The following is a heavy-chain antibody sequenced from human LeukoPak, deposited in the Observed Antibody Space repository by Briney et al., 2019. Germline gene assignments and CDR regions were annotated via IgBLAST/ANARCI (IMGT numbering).Heavy chain of an antibody. J-gene: IGHJ4*02. CDR1: GYGFTSYR. Sequence: GESLKISCKGSGYGFTSYRISWVRQMPGKGLEWMGRIDPSDSYTNYSPSFQGHVTISADKSITTAYLQWSSLKASDTAMYYCARRCGDPKVIDYWGQGTLVTVSS. CDR3: ARRCGDPKVIDY. V-gene: IGHV5-10-1*01. CDR2: IDPSDSYT. D-gene: IGHD4-17*01.